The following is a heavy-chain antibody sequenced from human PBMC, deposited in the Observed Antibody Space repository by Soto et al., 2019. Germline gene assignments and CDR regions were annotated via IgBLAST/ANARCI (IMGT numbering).Heavy chain of an antibody. CDR2: ISYDGSNK. Sequence: QVQLVESGGGVVQPGRSLRLSCAASGFTFSSYAMHWVRQAPGKGLEWVAVISYDGSNKYYADSVKGRFTISRDNSKNKLYRQMNSRRAEATAVYYCARDHEVPGRSGWYPPGYWGQGTLVTGSS. V-gene: IGHV3-30-3*01. D-gene: IGHD6-19*01. CDR1: GFTFSSYA. CDR3: ARDHEVPGRSGWYPPGY. J-gene: IGHJ4*02.